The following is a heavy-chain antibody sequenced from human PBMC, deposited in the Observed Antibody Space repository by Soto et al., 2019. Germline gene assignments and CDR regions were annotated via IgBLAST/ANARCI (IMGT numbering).Heavy chain of an antibody. Sequence: PGGSLRLSCAASGFTFSSYSMNWVRQAPGKGLEWVSSISSSSSYIYYADSVKGRFTISRDNAKNSLYLQMNSLRAEDTAVYYCARDPPRLLRPDNWFDPWGQGTLVTVSS. CDR1: GFTFSSYS. V-gene: IGHV3-21*01. CDR2: ISSSSSYI. CDR3: ARDPPRLLRPDNWFDP. J-gene: IGHJ5*02.